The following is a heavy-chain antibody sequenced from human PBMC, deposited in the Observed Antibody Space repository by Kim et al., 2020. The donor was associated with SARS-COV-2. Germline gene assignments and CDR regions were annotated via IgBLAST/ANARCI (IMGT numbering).Heavy chain of an antibody. Sequence: SETLSLTCTVSGASVNSGDYFWTWIRHPPGKALEWIGYIYGSGSSNYNPSLKSRVGISKDTSKNQFSLKLTSVTAADTAMYYCARGVHTLSDDWGQGTLV. V-gene: IGHV4-61*08. CDR1: GASVNSGDYF. CDR2: IYGSGSS. D-gene: IGHD2-2*02. CDR3: ARGVHTLSDD. J-gene: IGHJ4*02.